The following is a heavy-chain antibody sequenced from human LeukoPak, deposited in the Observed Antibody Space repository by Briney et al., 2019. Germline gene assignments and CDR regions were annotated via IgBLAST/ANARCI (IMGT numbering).Heavy chain of an antibody. J-gene: IGHJ4*02. Sequence: SETLSLTCTVSGDSISSYYWSWIRQPPGKGLEWIGYISYSGSTNYNPSLKSRVTISVDTSKNQFSLKLSSVTAADTAVYYCARGDYYGGNSDYWGQGTLVTVSS. D-gene: IGHD4-23*01. CDR3: ARGDYYGGNSDY. CDR1: GDSISSYY. CDR2: ISYSGST. V-gene: IGHV4-59*08.